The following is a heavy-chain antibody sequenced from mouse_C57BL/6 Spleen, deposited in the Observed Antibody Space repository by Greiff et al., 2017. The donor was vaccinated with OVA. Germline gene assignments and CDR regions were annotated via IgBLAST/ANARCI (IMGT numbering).Heavy chain of an antibody. D-gene: IGHD2-1*01. J-gene: IGHJ4*01. CDR3: ARARDYGNSYYYAMDY. Sequence: QVQLKQPGAELVRPGTSVKLSCKASGYTFTSYWMHWVKQRPGQGLEWIGVIDPSDSETNYNPKFKGKATMTEDTSSSTAYMQLSSLTSEDSAVYYCARARDYGNSYYYAMDYWGQGTSVTVSS. V-gene: IGHV1-59*01. CDR1: GYTFTSYW. CDR2: IDPSDSET.